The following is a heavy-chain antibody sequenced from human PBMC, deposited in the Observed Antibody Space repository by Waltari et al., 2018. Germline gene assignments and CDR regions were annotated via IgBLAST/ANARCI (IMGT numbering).Heavy chain of an antibody. D-gene: IGHD3-3*01. CDR3: ATDAVTISGGGIIRGWCDP. CDR1: RYTFNHHY. J-gene: IGHJ5*02. Sequence: EVQLVLSGADVKKPGATEEIPCKASRYTFNHHYMHWAPQASTKGLEEMGRVGAEDGKTVYAENTQGRVTITADTSTDRAQVEPRWLRAEDTAVYYWATDAVTISGGGIIRGWCDPWGQRTLVTVSS. V-gene: IGHV1-69-2*01. CDR2: VGAEDGKT.